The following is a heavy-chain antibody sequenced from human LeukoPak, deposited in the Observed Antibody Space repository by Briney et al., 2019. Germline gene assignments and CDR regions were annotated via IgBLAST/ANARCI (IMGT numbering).Heavy chain of an antibody. Sequence: ASVKVSCKASGYTFTGYYMHWVRQAPGQGLEWMGWINPNSGGTNYAQKFQGRVTMTRDTSISTAYMELSRLRSDDTAVYYCARALSSSSWYWFDPWGQGTLVTVSS. CDR2: INPNSGGT. V-gene: IGHV1-2*02. CDR1: GYTFTGYY. J-gene: IGHJ5*02. CDR3: ARALSSSSWYWFDP. D-gene: IGHD6-13*01.